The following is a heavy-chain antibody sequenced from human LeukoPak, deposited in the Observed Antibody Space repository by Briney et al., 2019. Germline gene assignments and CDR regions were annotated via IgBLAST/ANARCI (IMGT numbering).Heavy chain of an antibody. Sequence: PGGSLRLSCAASGFTFSSYWMSWVRQAPGKGLEWVANIKQDESEKYYVDSVKGRFTISRDNAKNSLYLQMNSLRGEDTAIYYCARDFAIGSSWPWGQGTLVTVSS. D-gene: IGHD6-13*01. V-gene: IGHV3-7*01. CDR1: GFTFSSYW. CDR3: ARDFAIGSSWP. CDR2: IKQDESEK. J-gene: IGHJ5*02.